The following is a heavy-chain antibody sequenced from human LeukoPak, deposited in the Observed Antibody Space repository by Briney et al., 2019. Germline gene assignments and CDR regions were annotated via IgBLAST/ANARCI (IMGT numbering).Heavy chain of an antibody. J-gene: IGHJ4*02. CDR3: ARDVGGSLDY. Sequence: PGGSLRLSCAVSGFTFSTHSMNWVRQAPGKGLEWVSYIISSSNTIYYADSVKGRFTISRDNAKNSLYLQMSSLRGEDTAVYYCARDVGGSLDYWGQGTLVTVSS. CDR2: IISSSNTI. V-gene: IGHV3-48*01. CDR1: GFTFSTHS. D-gene: IGHD1-26*01.